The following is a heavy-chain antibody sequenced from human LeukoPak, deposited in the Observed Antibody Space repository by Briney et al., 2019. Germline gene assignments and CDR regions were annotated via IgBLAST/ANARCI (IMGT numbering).Heavy chain of an antibody. CDR3: AKDLSYGFDY. Sequence: PGTSLRLSCAASGFTFSNYGMHWVRQAPGKGLEWVAAIWSDGSNKYYADSVKGRFTISRDNSKSTLYLQLNGLRGEDTAIYYCAKDLSYGFDYWGQGTLVTVSS. CDR2: IWSDGSNK. D-gene: IGHD5-18*01. V-gene: IGHV3-33*06. J-gene: IGHJ4*02. CDR1: GFTFSNYG.